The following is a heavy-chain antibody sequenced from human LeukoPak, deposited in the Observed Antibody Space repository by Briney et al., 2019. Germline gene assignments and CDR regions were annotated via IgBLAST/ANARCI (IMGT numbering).Heavy chain of an antibody. CDR1: GFNFSTYA. CDR3: AISDTSDAFDI. CDR2: ISSSSSYI. Sequence: GGSLRLSCAASGFNFSTYAMSWVRQAPGKGLEWVSSISSSSSYIYYADSVKGRFTISRDNAKNSLYLQMNSLRAEDTAVYYCAISDTSDAFDIWGQGTMVTVSS. J-gene: IGHJ3*02. V-gene: IGHV3-21*01. D-gene: IGHD2-2*02.